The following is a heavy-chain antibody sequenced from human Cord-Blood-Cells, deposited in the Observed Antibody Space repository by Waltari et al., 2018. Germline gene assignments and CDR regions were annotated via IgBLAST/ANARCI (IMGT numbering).Heavy chain of an antibody. V-gene: IGHV3-21*01. CDR2: LSSSSSYI. D-gene: IGHD3-9*01. J-gene: IGHJ6*03. CDR1: GFTFSSYS. CDR3: ARDERYVGADYDILTGYYYYYYMDV. Sequence: EVQLVESGGGLVKPGGSLRLSCAASGFTFSSYSMNWVRQAPGKWLEWVSSLSSSSSYIYYADSVKGRFTISRDNAKNSLYLQMNSLRAEDTAVYYCARDERYVGADYDILTGYYYYYYMDVWGKGTTVTVSS.